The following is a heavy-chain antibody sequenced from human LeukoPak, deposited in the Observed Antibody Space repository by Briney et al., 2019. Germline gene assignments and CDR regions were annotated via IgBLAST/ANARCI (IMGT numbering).Heavy chain of an antibody. CDR1: AFTLSSYW. Sequence: GSLRLSCAASAFTLSSYWMHWVRQAPGKGLVWVSRINSVGSSTSYADSVKGRFTISRDNAKNTLYLQMNSLRPEDTAVYYCTRDPDLSGYSFFDYWGQGTLVTVSS. D-gene: IGHD3-22*01. J-gene: IGHJ4*02. CDR2: INSVGSST. V-gene: IGHV3-74*01. CDR3: TRDPDLSGYSFFDY.